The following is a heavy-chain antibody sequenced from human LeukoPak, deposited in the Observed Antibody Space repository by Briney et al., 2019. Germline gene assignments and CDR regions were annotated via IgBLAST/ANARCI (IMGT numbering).Heavy chain of an antibody. CDR1: GGAFSDYY. V-gene: IGHV4-34*01. D-gene: IGHD5-12*01. J-gene: IGHJ4*02. CDR3: ARGNIEATILGGLHGTTAFDF. CDR2: MIQSGSS. Sequence: PSETLSLTCGVSGGAFSDYYWSWIRQAPGKGLEWIGEMIQSGSSNYNPSLRSRVTISGDTSRNQFSLKLNSLTAADTAVYYCARGNIEATILGGLHGTTAFDFWGQGILVTVSS.